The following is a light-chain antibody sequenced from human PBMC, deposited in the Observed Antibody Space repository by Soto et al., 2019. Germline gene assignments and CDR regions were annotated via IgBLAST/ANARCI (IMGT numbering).Light chain of an antibody. CDR3: QQYGSSPWA. J-gene: IGKJ1*01. V-gene: IGKV3-20*01. Sequence: EIVCTHSPGTLSLPPGERATFSCRASQSVSNSYLAWYQQKPGQAPRLLINGASSRATDIPDRFSGSGSGTDFTLTISRLEPEDFALYYCQQYGSSPWAFGQGTKVDIK. CDR1: QSVSNSY. CDR2: GAS.